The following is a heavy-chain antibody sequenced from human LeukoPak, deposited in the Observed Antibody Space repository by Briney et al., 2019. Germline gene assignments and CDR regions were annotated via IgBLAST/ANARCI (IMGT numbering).Heavy chain of an antibody. CDR2: ISYDGSNK. CDR1: GFTFSSYG. V-gene: IGHV3-30*18. CDR3: AKDWELGSCSSTSCFFDY. Sequence: PGGSLRLSCAASGFTFSSYGMHWVRQAPGKGLEWVAVISYDGSNKYYADSVKGRFTISRDNSKNTLYLQMNSLRAEDTAVYYCAKDWELGSCSSTSCFFDYWGQGTLVTVSS. D-gene: IGHD2-2*01. J-gene: IGHJ4*02.